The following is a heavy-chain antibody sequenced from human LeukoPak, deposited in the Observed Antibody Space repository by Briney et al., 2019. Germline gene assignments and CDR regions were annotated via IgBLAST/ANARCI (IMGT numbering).Heavy chain of an antibody. V-gene: IGHV3-21*01. J-gene: IGHJ4*02. Sequence: PGGSLRLSCAASGFTFSSYSMNWVRQAPGKGLEWVSSISSGSSYIYYADSVKGRFTISRDNAKNSLYLQMNSLRAEDTAVYYCARAASTSSPFDYWGQGTLVTVSS. D-gene: IGHD2-2*01. CDR2: ISSGSSYI. CDR1: GFTFSSYS. CDR3: ARAASTSSPFDY.